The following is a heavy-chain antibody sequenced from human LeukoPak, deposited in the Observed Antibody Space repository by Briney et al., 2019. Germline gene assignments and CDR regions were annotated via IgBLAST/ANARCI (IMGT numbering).Heavy chain of an antibody. CDR3: AREFSQEDAFGI. D-gene: IGHD3-3*02. J-gene: IGHJ3*02. CDR2: IYYSGST. CDR1: GGSISSYY. Sequence: PSETLSLTCTVSGGSISSYYWSWIRQPPGKGLEWIGYIYYSGSTNYNPSLKSRVTISVDTSKNQFSLKLSSVTAADTAVYYCAREFSQEDAFGIWGQGTMVTVSS. V-gene: IGHV4-59*01.